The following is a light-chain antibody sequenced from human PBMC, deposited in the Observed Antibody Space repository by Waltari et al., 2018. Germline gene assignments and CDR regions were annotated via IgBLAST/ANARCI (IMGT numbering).Light chain of an antibody. Sequence: QSALAQPASVSGSPGQSITISCTGSTSYVGSYTLVSWYQQPPGKAPKLIIYEVTKMASGISDRFSGSKSGNTASLTISGLQAGDEGDYYCCSYAGISTWVFGGGTKVTVL. J-gene: IGLJ3*02. V-gene: IGLV2-23*02. CDR3: CSYAGISTWV. CDR2: EVT. CDR1: TSYVGSYTL.